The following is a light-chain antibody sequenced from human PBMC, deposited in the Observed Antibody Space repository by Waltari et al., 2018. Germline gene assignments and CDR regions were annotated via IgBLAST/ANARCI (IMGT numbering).Light chain of an antibody. Sequence: QSALTQPASVSGSPGQSITIPCTGTRSDVGGYNYVPWYQQHPGKAPKFIIYDVIKRRSGVSNRFSGSKSGNTASLTISGLQAEDEADYYCCSYAGSSTPVIFGGGTKLTVL. J-gene: IGLJ2*01. CDR2: DVI. CDR1: RSDVGGYNY. V-gene: IGLV2-23*02. CDR3: CSYAGSSTPVI.